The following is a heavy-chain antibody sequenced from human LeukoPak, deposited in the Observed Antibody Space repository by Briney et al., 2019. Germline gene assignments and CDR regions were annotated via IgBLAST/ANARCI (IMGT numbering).Heavy chain of an antibody. CDR1: EFTFSSYG. Sequence: GGSLRLSCAASEFTFSSYGMHWVRQAPGKGLEWVAVISYDGSNKYYADSVKGRFTISRDNSKNTLYLQMNSLRAEDTAVYYCAKDYLEMATGMDVWGQGTTVTVSS. CDR3: AKDYLEMATGMDV. J-gene: IGHJ6*02. D-gene: IGHD5-24*01. CDR2: ISYDGSNK. V-gene: IGHV3-30*18.